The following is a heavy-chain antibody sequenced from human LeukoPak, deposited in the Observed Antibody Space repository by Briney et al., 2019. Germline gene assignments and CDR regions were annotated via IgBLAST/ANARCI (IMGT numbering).Heavy chain of an antibody. CDR2: ISGSGTDT. J-gene: IGHJ4*02. CDR1: GFTFTTFN. D-gene: IGHD1-14*01. Sequence: GGSLRLSCAASGFTFTTFNMNWVRQAPGKGLEWVAAISGSGTDTNYANSVKGRFTISRDTSKNTLYLQMNSLRPEDTAIYYCAKPARTDYTDYWGQGTLVTVSS. V-gene: IGHV3-23*01. CDR3: AKPARTDYTDY.